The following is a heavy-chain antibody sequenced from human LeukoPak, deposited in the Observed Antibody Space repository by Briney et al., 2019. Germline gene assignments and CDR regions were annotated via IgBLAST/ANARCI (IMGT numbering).Heavy chain of an antibody. CDR2: ISYDGSNK. CDR1: GFTFSSYA. Sequence: GGSLRLSCATSGFTFSSYAMHWVRQAPGKGLEWVAVISYDGSNKYYADSVKGRFTISRDNSKNTLYLQMNSLRAEDTALYYCAKDESDYYSSGSHGSYYYGMDVWGQGTTVTVSS. J-gene: IGHJ6*02. V-gene: IGHV3-30-3*01. CDR3: AKDESDYYSSGSHGSYYYGMDV. D-gene: IGHD3-10*01.